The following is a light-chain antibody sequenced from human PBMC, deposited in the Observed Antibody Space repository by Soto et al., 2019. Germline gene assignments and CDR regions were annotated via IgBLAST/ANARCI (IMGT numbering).Light chain of an antibody. Sequence: EIVLTQSPGTLSLSPGERATLSCRASQSVSSSYLAWYQQKPGQAPRLLIYGASSRATGIPDGFSGSGSGTDFTLTISRLEPEDFAVYSCQQYGSSSLFTFGPGTKVDIK. CDR3: QQYGSSSLFT. J-gene: IGKJ3*01. CDR2: GAS. V-gene: IGKV3-20*01. CDR1: QSVSSSY.